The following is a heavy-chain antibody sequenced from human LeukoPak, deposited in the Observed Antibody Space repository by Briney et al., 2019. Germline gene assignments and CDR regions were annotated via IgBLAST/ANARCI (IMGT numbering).Heavy chain of an antibody. Sequence: GASVKVSCKGSGYTFTGYSMHWVRQAPGQGLEWMGWINPNNGGTNYAQKFQGRVTMTRDTSISTAYMELSSLRSDDTAVYFCARLYGTSSLGYWGQGTLVTVSS. CDR2: INPNNGGT. V-gene: IGHV1-2*02. CDR3: ARLYGTSSLGY. CDR1: GYTFTGYS. J-gene: IGHJ4*02. D-gene: IGHD6-6*01.